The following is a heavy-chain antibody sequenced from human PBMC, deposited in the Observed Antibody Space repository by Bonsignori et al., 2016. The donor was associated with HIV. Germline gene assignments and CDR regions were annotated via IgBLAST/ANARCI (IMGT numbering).Heavy chain of an antibody. J-gene: IGHJ4*02. V-gene: IGHV1-46*01. Sequence: QVQLVQSGVEVKKPGASVKVSCKASGFLVTTYYMHWVRQAPGQGLEWMGFVNPRDVSTNYAQKFQGRLRVTRDATTNTVYMDLSSLRSEDTAMYYCVREGDGYKKFDYWARE. CDR1: GFLVTTYY. CDR2: VNPRDVST. D-gene: IGHD5-24*01. CDR3: VREGDGYKKFDY.